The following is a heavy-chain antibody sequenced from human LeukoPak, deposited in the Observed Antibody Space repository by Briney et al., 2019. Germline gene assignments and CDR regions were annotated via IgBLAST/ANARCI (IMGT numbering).Heavy chain of an antibody. V-gene: IGHV4-34*01. CDR3: ARGRVIWDFATTEKNAFDI. D-gene: IGHD4-17*01. J-gene: IGHJ3*02. CDR1: GGSFSGYY. CDR2: INHSGSS. Sequence: SETLSLTCAVYGGSFSGYYWGWIRQPPGKGLEWIGEINHSGSSNYNPSLKSRVTISVDTSKNQFSLKLSSVTAADTAVYYCARGRVIWDFATTEKNAFDIWGQGTMVTVSS.